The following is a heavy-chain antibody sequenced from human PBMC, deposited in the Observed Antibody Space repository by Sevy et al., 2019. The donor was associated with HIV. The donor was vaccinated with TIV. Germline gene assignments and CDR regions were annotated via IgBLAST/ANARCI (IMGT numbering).Heavy chain of an antibody. CDR1: GFSFVSSA. D-gene: IGHD3-9*01. CDR3: AALTGGPEDY. CDR2: IVVGSGDT. V-gene: IGHV1-58*02. Sequence: ASVKVSCKASGFSFVSSAIQWLRQARGQRLEWIGRIVVGSGDTNYPQKFQERVTITRDMSTSTAYMELSSLRSEDTAVYYCAALTGGPEDYWGQGTLVTVSS. J-gene: IGHJ4*02.